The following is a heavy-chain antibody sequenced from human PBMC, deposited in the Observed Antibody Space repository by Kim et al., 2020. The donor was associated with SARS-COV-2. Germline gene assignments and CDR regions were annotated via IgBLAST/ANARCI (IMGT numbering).Heavy chain of an antibody. CDR1: GYTFRNYA. V-gene: IGHV1-3*01. CDR2: INAGNGVT. CDR3: ARWFGELLYSSYYFDY. Sequence: ASVKVSCKASGYTFRNYAIHWMRQAPGQRLEWMGWINAGNGVTKYSQRFQGRVTITRDTSANIVYMELSSLRSEDTAVYFCARWFGELLYSSYYFDYWGQGTLVTVSS. D-gene: IGHD3-10*01. J-gene: IGHJ4*02.